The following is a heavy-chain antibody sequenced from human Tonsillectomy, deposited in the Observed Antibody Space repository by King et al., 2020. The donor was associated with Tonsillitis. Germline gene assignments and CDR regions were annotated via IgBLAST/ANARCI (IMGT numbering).Heavy chain of an antibody. J-gene: IGHJ4*02. CDR1: GYSFTSYG. D-gene: IGHD5-12*01. CDR3: ASEVIVATILYFDY. CDR2: ISTYNGNT. V-gene: IGHV1-18*04. Sequence: QLVQSGAEVKKPGASVKVSCKASGYSFTSYGISWVRQAPGQGLEWMGWISTYNGNTNYAQKLQGRVTMTTDTSTSTAYMDLRILTSDDTAVYYCASEVIVATILYFDYWGQGTLVTVSS.